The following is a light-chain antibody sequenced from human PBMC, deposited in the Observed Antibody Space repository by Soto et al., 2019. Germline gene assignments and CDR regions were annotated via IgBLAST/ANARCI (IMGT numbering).Light chain of an antibody. Sequence: DIQMTQSPSTLSASVGDRVTITCRASQSISIWLAWYQQKPGRAPKLLIYKASTLKSGVPSRFSGSGSGTEFTLTISSLQPDDFATYYCQHYNSYSEAVGQGTKVDIK. J-gene: IGKJ1*01. CDR1: QSISIW. CDR2: KAS. CDR3: QHYNSYSEA. V-gene: IGKV1-5*03.